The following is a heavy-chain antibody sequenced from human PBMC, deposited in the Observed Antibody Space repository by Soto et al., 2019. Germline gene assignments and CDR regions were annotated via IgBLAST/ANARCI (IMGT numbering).Heavy chain of an antibody. CDR3: ARNSGSYYFATGPEDY. CDR2: ISTTGSNS. D-gene: IGHD1-26*01. V-gene: IGHV3-11*06. J-gene: IGHJ4*02. Sequence: GGSLSHSCAGSECTFGDNYMSWIRQAPGKGLEWVSDISTTGSNSNYADSVKGRFTISRDNAKDSVYLQMNSLRAEDTAVYYCARNSGSYYFATGPEDYWGQGT. CDR1: ECTFGDNY.